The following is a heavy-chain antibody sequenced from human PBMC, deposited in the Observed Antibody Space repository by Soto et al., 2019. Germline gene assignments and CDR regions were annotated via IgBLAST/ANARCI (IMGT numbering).Heavy chain of an antibody. CDR3: ARSIVVVTALAY. V-gene: IGHV1-3*01. J-gene: IGHJ4*02. CDR1: GYTLTSYS. Sequence: ASVSVSCKASGYTLTSYSEHWVRQPPGERLEWMGWINAGNGNTKYSQKFQGRVTITRDTSASTAYMELSSLRSEDTAVYYCARSIVVVTALAYWGQGTLVTVSS. CDR2: INAGNGNT. D-gene: IGHD2-21*02.